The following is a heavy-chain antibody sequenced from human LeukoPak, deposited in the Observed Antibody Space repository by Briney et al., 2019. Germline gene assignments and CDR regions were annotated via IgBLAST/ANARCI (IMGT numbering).Heavy chain of an antibody. V-gene: IGHV4-59*08. Sequence: LETLSLTCTVSGGSMSSFYWSWIRQPPGKGLEWIGYIYYSGSTNYNPSLKSRVAISIDTSRNQFSLKLSSVTAADAAVYYCARQGTYTATFDYWGQGSLVTVSS. CDR2: IYYSGST. CDR1: GGSMSSFY. J-gene: IGHJ4*02. CDR3: ARQGTYTATFDY. D-gene: IGHD5-18*01.